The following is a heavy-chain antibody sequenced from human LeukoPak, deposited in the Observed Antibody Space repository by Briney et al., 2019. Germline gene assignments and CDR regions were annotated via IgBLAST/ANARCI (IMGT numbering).Heavy chain of an antibody. J-gene: IGHJ1*01. CDR2: INDSGGRT. CDR3: AKDGGSYSFQH. V-gene: IGHV3-23*01. Sequence: GGSLRLSCAASGFTFSTYAMSWVGQAPGKGLEWVSGINDSGGRTYYADSVKGRFTISRDNSKNTLYLQMNSLRAEDTAVYYCAKDGGSYSFQHWGQGTLVTVSS. D-gene: IGHD3-22*01. CDR1: GFTFSTYA.